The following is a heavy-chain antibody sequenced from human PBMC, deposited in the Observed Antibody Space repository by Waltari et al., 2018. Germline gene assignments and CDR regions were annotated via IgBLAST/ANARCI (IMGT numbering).Heavy chain of an antibody. CDR3: ARHWKRNGYRFDP. CDR2: MYYSGTT. D-gene: IGHD5-12*01. J-gene: IGHJ5*02. Sequence: QLLLQESGPGLVPPSETLSLTCTVSGGSINRSSYYWGWVRQSPGKGPEWLGSMYYSGTTYYNPTLESRLTISGDTSKNQFSLRLSSVTAADTAVYYCARHWKRNGYRFDPWGQGTRVTVSS. CDR1: GGSINRSSYY. V-gene: IGHV4-39*01.